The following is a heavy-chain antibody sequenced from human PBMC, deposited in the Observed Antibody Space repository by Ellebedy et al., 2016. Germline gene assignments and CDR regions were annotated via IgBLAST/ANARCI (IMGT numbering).Heavy chain of an antibody. CDR2: IDPSDSYT. CDR3: ARRASGIAAAVDY. V-gene: IGHV5-10-1*01. J-gene: IGHJ4*02. D-gene: IGHD6-13*01. Sequence: GESLKISCQGSRYRFSYYWISWVRQMPGKGLEWMGRIDPSDSYTNYSPSFQGHVTFSVDKSTNTAYLQWSSLKASDTAMYYCARRASGIAAAVDYWGQGTLVTVSS. CDR1: RYRFSYYW.